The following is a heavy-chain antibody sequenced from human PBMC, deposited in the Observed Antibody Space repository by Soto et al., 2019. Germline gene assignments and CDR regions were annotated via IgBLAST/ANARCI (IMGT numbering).Heavy chain of an antibody. V-gene: IGHV3-53*01. J-gene: IGHJ6*02. CDR3: ARDGRLYYDFWTPLAGMDV. CDR2: IYSGGST. CDR1: AFTVSSNY. D-gene: IGHD3-3*01. Sequence: GGSLRLSCAASAFTVSSNYMSWVRQAPGKGLEWVSAIYSGGSTYYADSVKGRYTISRDNSKNTLYLQMNSLRAEDTAVYYCARDGRLYYDFWTPLAGMDVWGQGTTVTVSS.